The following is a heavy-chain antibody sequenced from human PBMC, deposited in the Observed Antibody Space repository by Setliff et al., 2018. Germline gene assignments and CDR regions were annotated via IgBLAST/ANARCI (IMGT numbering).Heavy chain of an antibody. V-gene: IGHV4-34*01. CDR1: GGSISSYY. CDR2: INHSGST. J-gene: IGHJ4*02. CDR3: ARGGTYRYFDY. Sequence: PSETLSLTCTVSGGSISSYYWSWIRQPPGKGLEWIGEINHSGSTNYNPSLKSRVTISVDTSKNQFSLKLSSVTAADTAIYYCARGGTYRYFDYWGQGTLVTVSS.